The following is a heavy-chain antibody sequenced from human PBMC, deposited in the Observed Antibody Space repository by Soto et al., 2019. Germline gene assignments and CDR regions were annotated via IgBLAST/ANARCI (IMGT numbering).Heavy chain of an antibody. CDR1: GFTFSSYG. Sequence: QVQLVESGGGVVQPGRSLRLSCAASGFTFSSYGMHWVRQAPGKGLEWVAVISYDGSNKYYADSVKGRFTISRDNSKNXLYLQMNSLRAEDTAVYYCAKDQVQWLYYYYGMDVWGQGTTVTVSS. CDR2: ISYDGSNK. V-gene: IGHV3-30*18. D-gene: IGHD6-19*01. J-gene: IGHJ6*02. CDR3: AKDQVQWLYYYYGMDV.